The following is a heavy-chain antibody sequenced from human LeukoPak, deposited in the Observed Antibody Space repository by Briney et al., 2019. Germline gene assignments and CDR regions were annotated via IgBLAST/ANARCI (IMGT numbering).Heavy chain of an antibody. J-gene: IGHJ5*02. V-gene: IGHV3-73*01. CDR3: TRDRGTYNWFDP. CDR2: IDKKDNLYAT. Sequence: GGSLRLSCAASGFTFSGSAVHWVRQSSGKGLEWFGHIDKKDNLYATAYAESVKGRFTISRDDSKDTAFLHMDSLKTEDTALYYCTRDRGTYNWFDPWGQGTLVTVSS. D-gene: IGHD2-15*01. CDR1: GFTFSGSA.